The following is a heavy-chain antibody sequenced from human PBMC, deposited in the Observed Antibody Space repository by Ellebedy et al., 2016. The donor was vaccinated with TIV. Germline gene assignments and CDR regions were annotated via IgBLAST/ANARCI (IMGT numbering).Heavy chain of an antibody. CDR1: GFTFSSYS. Sequence: GESLKISCAASGFTFSSYSMNWVRQAPGKGLEWVSYISSSSSTIYYADSVKGRSTISRDNAKNSLYLQMNSLRAEDTAVYYCARPSGELYYYYGMDVWGQGTTVTVSS. CDR3: ARPSGELYYYYGMDV. J-gene: IGHJ6*02. D-gene: IGHD1-26*01. CDR2: ISSSSSTI. V-gene: IGHV3-48*01.